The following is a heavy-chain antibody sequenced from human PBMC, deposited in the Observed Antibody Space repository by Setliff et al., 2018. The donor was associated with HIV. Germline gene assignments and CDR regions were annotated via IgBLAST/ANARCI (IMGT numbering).Heavy chain of an antibody. V-gene: IGHV4-4*09. J-gene: IGHJ4*02. CDR1: GVSISNYY. CDR3: ASAPLYFYDGSGYLKY. CDR2: IFTRGDT. D-gene: IGHD3-22*01. Sequence: PSETLSLTCTVSGVSISNYYWNWVRQPPGKGLEWIGYIFTRGDTNYNPSLRSRVTLSGDTSKNQVSLKLGSVTDADTAVYFCASAPLYFYDGSGYLKYWGQGSQVTVSS.